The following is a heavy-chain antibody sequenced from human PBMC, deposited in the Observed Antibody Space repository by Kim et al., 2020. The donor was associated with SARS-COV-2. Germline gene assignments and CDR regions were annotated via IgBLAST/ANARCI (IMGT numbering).Heavy chain of an antibody. CDR3: ATCGSKSIAPSAY. CDR2: ISGSGGST. V-gene: IGHV3-23*01. D-gene: IGHD6-6*01. CDR1: GFTFSSYA. Sequence: GGSLRLSCAASGFTFSSYAMSWVRQAPGKGLEWVSAISGSGGSTYYADSVKGRFTISRDNSKNTLYLQMNSLRAEDTAVYYCATCGSKSIAPSAYWGQGTLVTVSS. J-gene: IGHJ4*02.